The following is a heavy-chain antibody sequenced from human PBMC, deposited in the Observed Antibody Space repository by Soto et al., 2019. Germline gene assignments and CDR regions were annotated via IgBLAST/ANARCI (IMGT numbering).Heavy chain of an antibody. V-gene: IGHV1-24*01. Sequence: ASVKVSCKVSGYTLTELSMHWVRQAPGKGLEWMGGFDPEDGETIYAQKFQGRVTMTEDTSTDTAYMELSSLRSEDTAVYYCATGGVYYDYIWGSYRPNWYYFDYWGQGTLVTVSS. CDR3: ATGGVYYDYIWGSYRPNWYYFDY. J-gene: IGHJ4*02. CDR2: FDPEDGET. CDR1: GYTLTELS. D-gene: IGHD3-16*02.